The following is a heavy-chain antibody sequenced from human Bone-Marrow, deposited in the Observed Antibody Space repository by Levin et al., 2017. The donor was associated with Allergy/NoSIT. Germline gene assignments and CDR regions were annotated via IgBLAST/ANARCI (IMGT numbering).Heavy chain of an antibody. CDR2: IDWFDDK. D-gene: IGHD2-21*01. CDR3: ARSVVGPSHYEC. Sequence: SGPTLVKPTQTLTLTCTFSGFSLGTRGMRVDWIRQPPGKPLEWLARIDWFDDKFYTTSLRTRRTISKDTSKNQVDRRMTNMDPADTATYYCARSVVGPSHYECGGQGLLVIVSS. CDR1: GFSLGTRGMR. V-gene: IGHV2-70*04. J-gene: IGHJ4*02.